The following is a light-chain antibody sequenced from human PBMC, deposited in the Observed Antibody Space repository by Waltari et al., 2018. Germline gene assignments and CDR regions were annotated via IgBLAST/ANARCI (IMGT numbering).Light chain of an antibody. Sequence: EIELTQSPATLSASPGERVTLSCRASQGISNNLVWYQHKPGQSPRLLIYGASARATGVPERFSGSGYRTEFTLTISSLQSEDFAVYYCQHYNNRPPYSFGQGTKLVIK. J-gene: IGKJ2*03. V-gene: IGKV3-15*01. CDR3: QHYNNRPPYS. CDR1: QGISNN. CDR2: GAS.